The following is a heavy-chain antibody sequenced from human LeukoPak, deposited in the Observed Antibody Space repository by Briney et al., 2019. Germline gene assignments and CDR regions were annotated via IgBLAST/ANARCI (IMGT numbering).Heavy chain of an antibody. J-gene: IGHJ4*02. CDR2: IRHSDGNG. CDR1: GFTFGSYT. V-gene: IGHV3-23*01. D-gene: IGHD3/OR15-3a*01. Sequence: GGSLRLSCAASGFTFGSYTMYWVRQAPGKGLEWVSGIRHSDGNGYYADSVTGRFTISSDISRDTLYLQMNNLRAEDTALYYCAKGLERESRLDSWGQGTLVTVSS. CDR3: AKGLERESRLDS.